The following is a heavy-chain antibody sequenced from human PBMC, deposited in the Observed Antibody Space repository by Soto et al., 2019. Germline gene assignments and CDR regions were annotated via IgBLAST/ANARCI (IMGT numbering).Heavy chain of an antibody. V-gene: IGHV4-61*08. CDR2: IYSSGTT. J-gene: IGHJ4*02. Sequence: SETLSLTCSVSGDSVSSDAYYWTWIRQPPGKGLEWIGYIYSSGTTNYNPSLKSRVTISLDTSSNQFSLKLTSVTAADTAVYYCARDIRGFSRAFDYWGQGTPVTVSS. CDR3: ARDIRGFSRAFDY. CDR1: GDSVSSDAYY. D-gene: IGHD5-18*01.